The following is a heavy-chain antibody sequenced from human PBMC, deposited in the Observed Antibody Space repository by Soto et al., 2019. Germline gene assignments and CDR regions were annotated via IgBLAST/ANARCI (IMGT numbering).Heavy chain of an antibody. J-gene: IGHJ6*02. CDR3: ASLAGYCISTSCYRMDV. CDR1: GYPSTSYG. D-gene: IGHD2-2*01. Sequence: QVQLVQSGAEVKKPGASVKVSCKASGYPSTSYGVSWVRQAPGQGLEWMGLISVYNGNTNYAQKSQGRVTMTTDTSTSTAYMELRSLRSDDTAVYYCASLAGYCISTSCYRMDVWGQGTTVTVSS. V-gene: IGHV1-18*01. CDR2: ISVYNGNT.